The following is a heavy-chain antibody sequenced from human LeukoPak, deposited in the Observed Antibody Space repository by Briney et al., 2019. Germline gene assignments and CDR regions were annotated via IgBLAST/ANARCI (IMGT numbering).Heavy chain of an antibody. CDR2: IKQDGSEK. D-gene: IGHD4-17*01. CDR3: AKDLISYGDYGVDY. V-gene: IGHV3-7*01. J-gene: IGHJ4*02. CDR1: EFTFNNYW. Sequence: GGSLRLSCAASEFTFNNYWMSWVRQAPGKGLEWVANIKQDGSEKYYVDSVKGRFTISRDNSKNTLYLQMNSLRAEDTAVYYCAKDLISYGDYGVDYWGQGTLVTVSS.